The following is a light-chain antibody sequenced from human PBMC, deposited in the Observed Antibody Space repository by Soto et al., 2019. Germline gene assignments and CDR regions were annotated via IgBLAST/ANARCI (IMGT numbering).Light chain of an antibody. CDR2: DAS. Sequence: GDRVTITCRASQSILTWLAWYQQKPGKAPKLLIYDASNLQSGVPSRFSGSVSGTESTLTISSLQPDDFATYYCQQSYSTPLTCGGGTKGDIK. CDR1: QSILTW. J-gene: IGKJ4*01. V-gene: IGKV1-5*01. CDR3: QQSYSTPLT.